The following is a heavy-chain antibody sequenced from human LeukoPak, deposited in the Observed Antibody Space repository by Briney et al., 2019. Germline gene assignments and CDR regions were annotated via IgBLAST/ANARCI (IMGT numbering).Heavy chain of an antibody. V-gene: IGHV3-74*01. CDR1: GFTFSSYW. Sequence: PGGSLRLSCAASGFTFSSYWMHWVRQAPGKGLVWVSRINSDGSSTSYADSVKGRFTISRDNAKNSLYLQMNSLRAEDTAVYYCARASPSSDAFDIWGQGTMVTVSS. J-gene: IGHJ3*02. CDR3: ARASPSSDAFDI. CDR2: INSDGSST.